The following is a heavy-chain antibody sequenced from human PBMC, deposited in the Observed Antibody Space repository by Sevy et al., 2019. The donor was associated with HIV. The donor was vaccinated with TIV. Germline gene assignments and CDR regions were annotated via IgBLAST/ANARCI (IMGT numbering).Heavy chain of an antibody. CDR1: GFTFSSYW. CDR2: IKQDGSEK. Sequence: GGSLRLSCAASGFTFSSYWMSWVRQAPGKGLEWVANIKQDGSEKYYVDSVKGRFTISRDNAKNSLYLQMNSLRAEDTAVYYCARERLWFGIEDAFDIWGQGTMVTVSS. V-gene: IGHV3-7*01. D-gene: IGHD3-10*01. J-gene: IGHJ3*02. CDR3: ARERLWFGIEDAFDI.